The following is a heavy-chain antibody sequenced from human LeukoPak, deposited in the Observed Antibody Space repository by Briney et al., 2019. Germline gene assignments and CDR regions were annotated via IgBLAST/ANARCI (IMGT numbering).Heavy chain of an antibody. CDR2: ICASGTAT. CDR3: VAYYGSGISAD. V-gene: IGHV3-23*01. Sequence: GGSLRLSCAASGFTFTNYAMSWVRQAPGKGLEWVSSICASGTATYFADSVKGRFTISRDNSKNTLYLQITSLRAEDTAVYYCVAYYGSGISADWGQGTLVTVSS. D-gene: IGHD3-10*01. CDR1: GFTFTNYA. J-gene: IGHJ4*02.